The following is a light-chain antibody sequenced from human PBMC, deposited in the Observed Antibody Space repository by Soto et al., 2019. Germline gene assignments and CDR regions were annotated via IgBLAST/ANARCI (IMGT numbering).Light chain of an antibody. Sequence: QSALTQPAFVSGSPGQSITISCIGTSSDVGGYNYVSWYQHPPGKAPKLMISEVSNRPSGVSNRFSGSKSGNTASLTISGLQAEDEADYYCSSYTSTSTRVFGTGTKLTVL. J-gene: IGLJ1*01. CDR1: SSDVGGYNY. CDR3: SSYTSTSTRV. CDR2: EVS. V-gene: IGLV2-14*01.